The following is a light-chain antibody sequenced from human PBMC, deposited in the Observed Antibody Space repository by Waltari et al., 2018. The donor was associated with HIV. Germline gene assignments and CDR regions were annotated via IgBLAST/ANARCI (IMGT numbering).Light chain of an antibody. CDR2: KDD. J-gene: IGLJ3*02. V-gene: IGLV3-25*03. CDR1: ALPKQD. Sequence: SYELTQPPSLSVSPGPTARNTCSGDALPKQDAYWYHQKPGQAPLVLISKDDDRPSGVPERFSGSSSGTTVTLTISGVQAEDEADYYCQSSDSSGIYPVFGGGTKLTVL. CDR3: QSSDSSGIYPV.